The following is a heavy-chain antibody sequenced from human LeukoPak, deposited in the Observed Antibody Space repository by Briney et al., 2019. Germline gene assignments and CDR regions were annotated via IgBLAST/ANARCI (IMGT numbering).Heavy chain of an antibody. V-gene: IGHV1-46*01. CDR1: GYTFTSYY. CDR3: ARDLNYDSSGYINYFDY. Sequence: ASVKVSCKASGYTFTSYYMHWVRQAPGQGLEWMGIINPSGGSTSYAQKFQGRVTMTRDTSTSTVYMELSSLRSEDTAVYYCARDLNYDSSGYINYFDYWGQGTLVTVSS. J-gene: IGHJ4*02. CDR2: INPSGGST. D-gene: IGHD3-22*01.